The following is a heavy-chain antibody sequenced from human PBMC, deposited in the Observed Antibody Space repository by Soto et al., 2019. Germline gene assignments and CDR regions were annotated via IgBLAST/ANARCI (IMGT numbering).Heavy chain of an antibody. CDR2: IWYDGSNK. Sequence: PGGSLTLSCAASGFTISSYGMHWVRKAPGKGLEWVAVIWYDGSNKYYADSVKGRFTISRDNSKNTLYLQMNSLRAEDTAVYYCAIRASYYDSSGYFDYWGQGTLVTVSS. CDR3: AIRASYYDSSGYFDY. CDR1: GFTISSYG. V-gene: IGHV3-33*01. J-gene: IGHJ4*02. D-gene: IGHD3-22*01.